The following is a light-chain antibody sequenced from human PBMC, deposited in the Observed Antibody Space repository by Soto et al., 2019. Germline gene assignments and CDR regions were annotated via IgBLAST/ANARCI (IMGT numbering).Light chain of an antibody. Sequence: DIQMTQSPSTLSASVGDRVTITCRASQTISGWLAWYQQKPGKAPKLLIFEASILESGVPSRFSGSRSGTEFTLTIDSLQPDDFATYYCQQYTSYSLTFGQGTKVEI. CDR2: EAS. CDR1: QTISGW. CDR3: QQYTSYSLT. V-gene: IGKV1-5*03. J-gene: IGKJ1*01.